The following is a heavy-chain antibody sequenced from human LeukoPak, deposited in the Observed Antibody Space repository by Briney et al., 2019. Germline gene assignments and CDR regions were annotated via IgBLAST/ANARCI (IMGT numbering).Heavy chain of an antibody. J-gene: IGHJ4*02. CDR2: IQFDGTKT. CDR1: GFTFSSYG. V-gene: IGHV3-30*12. CDR3: SRDLSYGSLDS. Sequence: GTSLKLSCATSGFTFSSYGMHWVRQAPGKGLEWVAAIQFDGTKTYYADSVKGRSTISRDDSKNTVYLQMNSLGAEDTAVYYCSRDLSYGSLDSWGQGTLLTVSS. D-gene: IGHD5-18*01.